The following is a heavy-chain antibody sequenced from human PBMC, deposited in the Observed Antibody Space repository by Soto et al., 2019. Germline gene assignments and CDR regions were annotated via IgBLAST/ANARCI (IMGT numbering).Heavy chain of an antibody. Sequence: ASVKVSCKASGYTFTSYGISWVRQAPGQGLEWMGWISAYNGNTNYAQKLQGKVTMTTDTSTSTAYMELRSLRSDDTAVYYCAREGGDTAMVNYGMDVWGQGTTVTVSS. V-gene: IGHV1-18*01. CDR1: GYTFTSYG. J-gene: IGHJ6*02. D-gene: IGHD5-18*01. CDR2: ISAYNGNT. CDR3: AREGGDTAMVNYGMDV.